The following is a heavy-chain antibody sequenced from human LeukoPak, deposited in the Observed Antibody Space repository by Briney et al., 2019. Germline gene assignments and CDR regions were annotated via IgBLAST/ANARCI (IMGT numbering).Heavy chain of an antibody. CDR1: GGSISSYY. J-gene: IGHJ4*02. CDR2: IYYSGST. V-gene: IGHV4-59*01. Sequence: SETLSLTCTVSGGSISSYYWSWIRQPPGKGLEWIGYIYYSGSTNYNPSLKSRVTISVDTSKNQFSLKLSSVTAADTAVYYRARRRYSSRFDYWGQGTLVTVSS. D-gene: IGHD6-13*01. CDR3: ARRRYSSRFDY.